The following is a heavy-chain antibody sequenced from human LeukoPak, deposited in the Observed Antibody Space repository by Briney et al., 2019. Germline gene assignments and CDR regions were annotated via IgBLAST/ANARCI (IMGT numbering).Heavy chain of an antibody. J-gene: IGHJ4*02. CDR2: ISSNGGST. V-gene: IGHV3-64D*09. D-gene: IGHD5-18*01. Sequence: PGGSLRLSCSASGFTFSSYAMHWVRQAPGKGLEYVSAISSNGGSTYYADSVKGRFTISRDNSKNTLYLQMSSMRAEDTAVYYCVNGAGKGYSYGYFDYWGQGTLVTVSS. CDR1: GFTFSSYA. CDR3: VNGAGKGYSYGYFDY.